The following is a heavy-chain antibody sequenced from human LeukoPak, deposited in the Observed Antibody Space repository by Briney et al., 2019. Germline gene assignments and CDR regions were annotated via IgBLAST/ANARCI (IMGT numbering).Heavy chain of an antibody. V-gene: IGHV4-39*01. J-gene: IGHJ6*03. Sequence: SETLSLTCTVSGGSISSSSYYWGWIRPPPGKGLEWIGSIYYSGSTYYNPSLKSRVTISVDTSKNQFSLKLSSVTAADTAVYYCARGYDSSGYVYYYYYMDVWGKGTTVTVSS. CDR1: GGSISSSSYY. D-gene: IGHD3-22*01. CDR2: IYYSGST. CDR3: ARGYDSSGYVYYYYYMDV.